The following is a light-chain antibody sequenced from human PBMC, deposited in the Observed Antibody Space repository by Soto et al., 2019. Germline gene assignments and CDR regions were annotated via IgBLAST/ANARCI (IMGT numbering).Light chain of an antibody. Sequence: DIMMTQSPDSLAVSLGERATINCKSSQSVFYSSSNKNYLAWYQQKPGQPPKLLIHWASTREDGVPDRFSGSGSGTDFTLTISSLQADDVAVYYCQQYYSSPITFGQGTRLEIK. J-gene: IGKJ5*01. CDR2: WAS. V-gene: IGKV4-1*01. CDR3: QQYYSSPIT. CDR1: QSVFYSSSNKNY.